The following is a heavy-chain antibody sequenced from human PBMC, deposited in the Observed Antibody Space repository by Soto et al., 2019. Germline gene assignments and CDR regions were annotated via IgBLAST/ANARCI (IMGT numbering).Heavy chain of an antibody. CDR3: ARVNGSYLFDY. CDR1: GVSISSYY. D-gene: IGHD1-26*01. V-gene: IGHV4-4*07. Sequence: ETLSVTCAVSGVSISSYYWSWIRQPAGKGLEWIGRIYTSGSTNYNPSLKSRVTMSVDTSKNQFSLKLSSVTAADTAVYYCARVNGSYLFDYWGQGTPVTVYS. CDR2: IYTSGST. J-gene: IGHJ4*02.